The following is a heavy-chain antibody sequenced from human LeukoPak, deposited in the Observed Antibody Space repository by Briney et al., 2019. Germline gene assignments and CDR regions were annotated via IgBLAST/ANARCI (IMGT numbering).Heavy chain of an antibody. V-gene: IGHV4-4*02. CDR2: IHRSGSP. CDR3: AREILGGFNPGAY. Sequence: PSETLSLTCTVSLDSTTSNFWSWVRQPPGKGLEWIGEIHRSGSPNYNPSLQSRVTISIDRSRNQIVLELSSVTAADTPVYYCAREILGGFNPGAYWAQGTLVTVSS. D-gene: IGHD1-14*01. J-gene: IGHJ4*02. CDR1: LDSTTSNF.